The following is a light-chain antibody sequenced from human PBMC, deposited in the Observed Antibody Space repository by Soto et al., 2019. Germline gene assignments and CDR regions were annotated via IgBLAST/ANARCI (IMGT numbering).Light chain of an antibody. V-gene: IGKV3-11*01. CDR3: QQRSNWPIFT. J-gene: IGKJ3*01. CDR2: DAS. CDR1: QSVSNY. Sequence: EIILTQSPATLSLSPGERATLSCRASQSVSNYLAWYQQKPGQTPRLLIYDASTRATGIPARFSGSGSGTDFTLTISSLEPEDFAVYYCQQRSNWPIFTFGPGTKVDIK.